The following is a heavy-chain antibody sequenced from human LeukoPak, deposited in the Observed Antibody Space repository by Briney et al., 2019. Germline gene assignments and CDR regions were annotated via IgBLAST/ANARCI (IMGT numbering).Heavy chain of an antibody. J-gene: IGHJ4*02. Sequence: ASVKVSCKASGYTFTSYDINWVRQATEQGLEWMGWMNPNSGNTGYAQKFQGGVTMTRNTSISTAYMELSSLRSEGTAVYYCARAGGYCGRISCPYYFDYWGQGSLVAVSS. D-gene: IGHD2-15*01. V-gene: IGHV1-8*01. CDR2: MNPNSGNT. CDR1: GYTFTSYD. CDR3: ARAGGYCGRISCPYYFDY.